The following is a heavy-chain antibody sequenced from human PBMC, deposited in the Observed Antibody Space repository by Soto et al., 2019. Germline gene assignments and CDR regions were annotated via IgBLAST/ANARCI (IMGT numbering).Heavy chain of an antibody. Sequence: QVQLVQSGAEVKKPGASVKVSCKASGYTFTGYYMHWVRQAPGQGLEWMGWINPNSGGTNYAQKFQGWVTMTRDTSISTAYMELSRLRPDDTAVYYCARERYSGYGHYYYYGMDVWGQGTTVTVSS. CDR3: ARERYSGYGHYYYYGMDV. J-gene: IGHJ6*02. CDR2: INPNSGGT. D-gene: IGHD5-12*01. V-gene: IGHV1-2*04. CDR1: GYTFTGYY.